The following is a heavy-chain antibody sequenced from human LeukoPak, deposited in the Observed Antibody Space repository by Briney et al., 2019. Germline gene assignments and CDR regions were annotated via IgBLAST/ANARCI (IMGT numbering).Heavy chain of an antibody. J-gene: IGHJ4*02. D-gene: IGHD6-13*01. V-gene: IGHV3-21*01. CDR2: VSSGSSFI. CDR1: GFTFSSYA. CDR3: AKRGIAAAASFDY. Sequence: KAGGSLRLSCAASGFTFSSYAMSWVRQAPGKGLEWVSLVSSGSSFINYADSVKGRFIISRDDAKNSLFLQMNSLRAEDTAVYYCAKRGIAAAASFDYWGQGTLVTVSS.